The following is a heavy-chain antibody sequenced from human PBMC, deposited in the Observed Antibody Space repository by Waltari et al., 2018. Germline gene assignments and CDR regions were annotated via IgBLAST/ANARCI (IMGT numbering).Heavy chain of an antibody. CDR3: AGGFSDCGGDCYYCMDV. D-gene: IGHD2-21*01. V-gene: IGHV4-34*01. J-gene: IGHJ6*02. Sequence: QVQLQQWGAGLLKPSETLSLTCDVYGGSFSGYYWRWIRQPPGKGLEWIGESNHSGSTNYTPSYKSLFTISVHTSKHQFSLKLSSVSAADTAVYYCAGGFSDCGGDCYYCMDVWGQGTTVTVSS. CDR2: SNHSGST. CDR1: GGSFSGYY.